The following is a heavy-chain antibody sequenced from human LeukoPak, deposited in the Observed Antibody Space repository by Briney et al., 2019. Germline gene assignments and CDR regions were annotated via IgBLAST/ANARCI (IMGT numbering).Heavy chain of an antibody. J-gene: IGHJ4*02. V-gene: IGHV3-30*02. Sequence: PGGSLRLSCAPSGFTFSSYGMHWVRQAPGKGLEWVAFIRYDGSNKYYADSVKGRFTISRDNSKNTLYLQMNSLRAEDTAVYYCAKDGDYGDYATYFDYWGQGTLVTVSS. CDR1: GFTFSSYG. CDR3: AKDGDYGDYATYFDY. D-gene: IGHD4-17*01. CDR2: IRYDGSNK.